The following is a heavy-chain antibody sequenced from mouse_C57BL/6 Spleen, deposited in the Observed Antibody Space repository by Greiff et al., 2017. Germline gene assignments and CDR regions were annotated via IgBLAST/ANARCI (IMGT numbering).Heavy chain of an antibody. CDR3: AKNYYEGAMDY. D-gene: IGHD2-4*01. CDR2: ISSGGSYT. Sequence: EVNVVESGGDLVKPGGSLKLSCAASGFTFSSYGMSWVRQTPDKRLEWVATISSGGSYTYYPDSVKGRFTISRDNAKNTLYLQMSSLKSEDTAMYYCAKNYYEGAMDYWGQGTSVTVSS. V-gene: IGHV5-6*01. CDR1: GFTFSSYG. J-gene: IGHJ4*01.